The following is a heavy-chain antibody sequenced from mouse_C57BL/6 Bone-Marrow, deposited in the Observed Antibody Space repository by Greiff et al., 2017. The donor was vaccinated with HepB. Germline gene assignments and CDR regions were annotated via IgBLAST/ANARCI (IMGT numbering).Heavy chain of an antibody. CDR2: ISDGGSYT. CDR1: GFTFSSYA. V-gene: IGHV5-4*03. D-gene: IGHD6-1*01. Sequence: EVMLVESGGGLVKPGGSLKLSCAASGFTFSSYAMSWVRQTPEKRLEWVATISDGGSYTYYPDNVKGRFTISRDNAKNNLYLQMSHLKSEDTAMYYCARGSYDDAMDYWGQGTSVTVSS. J-gene: IGHJ4*01. CDR3: ARGSYDDAMDY.